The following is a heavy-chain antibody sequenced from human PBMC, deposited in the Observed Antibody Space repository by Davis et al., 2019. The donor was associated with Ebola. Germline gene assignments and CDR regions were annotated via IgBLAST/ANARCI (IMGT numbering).Heavy chain of an antibody. J-gene: IGHJ4*02. CDR3: ARVISPRRVWGGYEY. V-gene: IGHV3-30*03. CDR2: ISYDGSNK. CDR1: GLTFSSYG. D-gene: IGHD5-12*01. Sequence: GGSLRLSCEASGLTFSSYGMHWVRQAPGKGLEWVTFISYDGSNKYYADSVKGRFTISKDNSKNTVSLQMNSLRLEDTAVYYCARVISPRRVWGGYEYWGQGSLVTVSS.